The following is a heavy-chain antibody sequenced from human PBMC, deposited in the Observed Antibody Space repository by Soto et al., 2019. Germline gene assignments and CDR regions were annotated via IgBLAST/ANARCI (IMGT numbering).Heavy chain of an antibody. CDR1: GGTFSSYA. CDR2: IIPIFGTA. D-gene: IGHD4-17*01. Sequence: VASVKVSCKXSGGTFSSYAISWVRQAPGQGLEWMGGIIPIFGTANYAQKFQGRVTITADESTSTAYMELSSLRSEDTAVYYCASSYGDYLFDYWGQGTLVTVSS. CDR3: ASSYGDYLFDY. J-gene: IGHJ4*02. V-gene: IGHV1-69*13.